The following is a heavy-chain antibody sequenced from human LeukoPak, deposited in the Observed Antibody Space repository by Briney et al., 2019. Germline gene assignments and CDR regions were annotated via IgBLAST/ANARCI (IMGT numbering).Heavy chain of an antibody. D-gene: IGHD2-2*01. J-gene: IGHJ4*02. Sequence: PGGSLRLSCAASGFTFSNYDMHWVRQASGKGLEWVSGIGTAGDTYYPGSVKGRFSISRENAKNSFYLRMNGLRAGDTAVYYCVRALACSSTSCYEPTYFDSWGQGTLVTVSS. V-gene: IGHV3-13*01. CDR1: GFTFSNYD. CDR2: IGTAGDT. CDR3: VRALACSSTSCYEPTYFDS.